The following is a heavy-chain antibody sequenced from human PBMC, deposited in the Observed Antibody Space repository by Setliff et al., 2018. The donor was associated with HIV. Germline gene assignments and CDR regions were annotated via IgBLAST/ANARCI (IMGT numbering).Heavy chain of an antibody. CDR1: GLTFSSYA. V-gene: IGHV3-23*01. J-gene: IGHJ4*02. CDR2: ISGSGGSP. CDR3: AKDLVYYDSSGGLDY. D-gene: IGHD3-22*01. Sequence: GGSLRLSCAASGLTFSSYAMSWVRQAPGKGLEWVSSISGSGGSPYYADSVKGRFTISRDNSKNTLYLQMNSLRAEDTAVYYCAKDLVYYDSSGGLDYWGQGTLVTVSS.